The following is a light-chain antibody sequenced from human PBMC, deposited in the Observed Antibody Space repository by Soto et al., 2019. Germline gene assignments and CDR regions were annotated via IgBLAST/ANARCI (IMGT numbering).Light chain of an antibody. CDR1: QTITIA. CDR2: ATS. CDR3: QHSHSTTGLT. J-gene: IGKJ3*01. V-gene: IGKV1-39*01. Sequence: DIQMTQSPSSLSASVGDRVSITCRTSQTITIALNWYQHKPGKAPKLLIYATSSLHDGVPPRFSGSGTGTNFTLTISSLEPEDFATYYCQHSHSTTGLTFGPGTKVDVE.